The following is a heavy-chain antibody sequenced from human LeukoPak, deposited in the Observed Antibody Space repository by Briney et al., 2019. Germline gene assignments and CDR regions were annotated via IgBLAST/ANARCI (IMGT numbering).Heavy chain of an antibody. CDR1: GFTFGSYD. CDR3: AKDFWVQTGGYFDY. Sequence: GRSLRLSCAASGFTFGSYDMHWVRRTPGKGLEWVTGMSNDGNNKDYADSVKGRFTISRDNSKNTLYLQMNSLRVEDTAVYYCAKDFWVQTGGYFDYWGQGTLVTVSS. D-gene: IGHD1-1*01. CDR2: MSNDGNNK. J-gene: IGHJ4*02. V-gene: IGHV3-30*18.